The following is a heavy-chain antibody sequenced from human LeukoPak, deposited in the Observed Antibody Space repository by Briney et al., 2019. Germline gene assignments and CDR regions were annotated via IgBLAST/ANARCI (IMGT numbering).Heavy chain of an antibody. J-gene: IGHJ4*02. V-gene: IGHV4-39*07. CDR2: FYYSGST. CDR1: GVSISSSSYY. CDR3: ARVPGAVDY. Sequence: SETLSLTCTVSGVSISSSSYYWGWIRQPPGKGLEWIGSFYYSGSTYFNPSLSTRVTISGDTSKNQFSLRLSSVTAADTAVYYCARVPGAVDYWGQGTLVTVSS. D-gene: IGHD2-8*02.